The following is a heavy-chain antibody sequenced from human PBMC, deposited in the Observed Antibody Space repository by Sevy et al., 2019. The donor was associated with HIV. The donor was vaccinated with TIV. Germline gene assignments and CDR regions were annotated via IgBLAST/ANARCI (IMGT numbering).Heavy chain of an antibody. CDR2: ISAYNGNT. D-gene: IGHD3-22*01. V-gene: IGHV1-18*01. J-gene: IGHJ4*02. CDR3: ASEGHYYDSSGYYFEFDY. CDR1: GYTFTSYG. Sequence: ASVKVSCKASGYTFTSYGISWVRQAPGQGLEWMGWISAYNGNTNYAQKLQGRVTMTTDTSTSTAYMELRSLRSDETAGYYCASEGHYYDSSGYYFEFDYWGQGTLVTVSS.